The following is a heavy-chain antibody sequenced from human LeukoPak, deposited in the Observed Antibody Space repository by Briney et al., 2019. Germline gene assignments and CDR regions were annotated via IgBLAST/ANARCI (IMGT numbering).Heavy chain of an antibody. CDR1: GFTFSSYG. Sequence: PGGSLRLSCAASGFTFSSYGMHWVRQAPVKGLEWVAVIWYDGSNKYYADSVKGRFTISRDNSKNTLYLQMNSLRAEDTAVYYCARDPPFDGSVHFDYWGQGTLVTVSS. J-gene: IGHJ4*02. CDR3: ARDPPFDGSVHFDY. V-gene: IGHV3-33*01. CDR2: IWYDGSNK. D-gene: IGHD3-9*01.